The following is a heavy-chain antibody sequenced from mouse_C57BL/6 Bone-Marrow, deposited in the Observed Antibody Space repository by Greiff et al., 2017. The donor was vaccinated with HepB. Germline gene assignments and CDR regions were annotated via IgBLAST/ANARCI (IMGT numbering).Heavy chain of an antibody. CDR3: ARGITTVVASYYYAMDY. CDR1: GYAFSSSW. D-gene: IGHD1-1*01. CDR2: IYPGDGDT. Sequence: QVQLQQSGPELVKPGASVKISCKASGYAFSSSWMNWVKQRPGKGLEWIGRIYPGDGDTNYNGKFKGKATLTADKSSSTAYMQLSSLTSEDSAVYFCARGITTVVASYYYAMDYLGQGTSVTVSS. V-gene: IGHV1-82*01. J-gene: IGHJ4*01.